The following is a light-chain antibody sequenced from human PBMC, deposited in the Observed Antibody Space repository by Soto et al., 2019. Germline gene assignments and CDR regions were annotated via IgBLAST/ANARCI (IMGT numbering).Light chain of an antibody. CDR1: SSNIGNNY. CDR3: GTWDSSLSAVV. Sequence: QSVLTQPPSVSAAPGQKVTISCSGSSSNIGNNYVSWYQQFPGTAPKLLIYENNKRPSGIPDRFSGSKSGTSATLGITGLQTGDEADYHCGTWDSSLSAVVFGGGTQLTVL. J-gene: IGLJ2*01. V-gene: IGLV1-51*02. CDR2: ENN.